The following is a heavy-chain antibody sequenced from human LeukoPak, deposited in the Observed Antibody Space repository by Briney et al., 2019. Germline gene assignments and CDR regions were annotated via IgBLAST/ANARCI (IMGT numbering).Heavy chain of an antibody. CDR3: ATPLDYYDSSGYHQGGD. J-gene: IGHJ4*02. V-gene: IGHV3-7*03. D-gene: IGHD3-22*01. Sequence: GGSLRLSCAASGFTFSGCWMTWVRQAPGKGLEWVANIKEDGSKKDYVDSVKGRFTIFRDNAKNSLYLQMNSLRAEDTAVYYCATPLDYYDSSGYHQGGDWGQGTLVTVSS. CDR2: IKEDGSKK. CDR1: GFTFSGCW.